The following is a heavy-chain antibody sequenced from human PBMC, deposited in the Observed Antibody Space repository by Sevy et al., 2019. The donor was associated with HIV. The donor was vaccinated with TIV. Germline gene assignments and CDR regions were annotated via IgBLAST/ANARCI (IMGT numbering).Heavy chain of an antibody. CDR2: ISGSSNYI. J-gene: IGHJ4*02. Sequence: GGSLRLSCAASAFTFSSYNMNWVRQAPGKGLEWVSCISGSSNYIYYAESLKGRFIISRENAKNTLYLQMNSLRADDTAVYYCARGPPDGSYDYFDYWGQGTLVTVSS. CDR1: AFTFSSYN. D-gene: IGHD1-26*01. V-gene: IGHV3-21*06. CDR3: ARGPPDGSYDYFDY.